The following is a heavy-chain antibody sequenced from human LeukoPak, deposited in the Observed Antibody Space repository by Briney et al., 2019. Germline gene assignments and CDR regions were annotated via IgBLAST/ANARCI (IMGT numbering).Heavy chain of an antibody. CDR2: ISGSGGST. D-gene: IGHD6-13*01. J-gene: IGHJ1*01. Sequence: SGGSLRLSCAASGFTFSSYAMSWVRQAPGKGLEWVSAISGSGGSTYYADSVKGRFTISRDNSKNTLYLQMNSLRAEDTAVYYFAKGVAAAASAEYFQHWGQGTLVTVSS. V-gene: IGHV3-23*01. CDR3: AKGVAAAASAEYFQH. CDR1: GFTFSSYA.